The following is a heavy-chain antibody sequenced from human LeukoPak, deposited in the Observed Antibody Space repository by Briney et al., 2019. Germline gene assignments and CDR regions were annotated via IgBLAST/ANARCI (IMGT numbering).Heavy chain of an antibody. CDR3: ARPPTKGYYYYGMDV. Sequence: GRSLRLSCAASGFTFSSYSMNWVRQAPGKGLEWVSYISSSSSTIYYADSVKGRFTISRDNAKNSLYLQMNSLRAEDTAVYYCARPPTKGYYYYGMDVWGQGTTVTVSS. CDR2: ISSSSSTI. V-gene: IGHV3-48*01. J-gene: IGHJ6*02. D-gene: IGHD5-12*01. CDR1: GFTFSSYS.